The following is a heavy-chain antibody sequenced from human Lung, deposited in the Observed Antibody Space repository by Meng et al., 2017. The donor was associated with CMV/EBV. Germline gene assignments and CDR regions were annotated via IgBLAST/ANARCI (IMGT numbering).Heavy chain of an antibody. CDR1: GYTFTSSS. J-gene: IGHJ4*02. V-gene: IGHV7-4-1*01. Sequence: VERVRFGLEFKKPGDSVKVSCQAAGYTFTSSSMNWVRHAPGQGLEWMGWININTGNPTYAQGFTGRFVFSLDTSVSTAYLQIDSLKADDTAVYYCARGNGWRFDYWGQGTLVTVSS. CDR3: ARGNGWRFDY. D-gene: IGHD6-19*01. CDR2: ININTGNP.